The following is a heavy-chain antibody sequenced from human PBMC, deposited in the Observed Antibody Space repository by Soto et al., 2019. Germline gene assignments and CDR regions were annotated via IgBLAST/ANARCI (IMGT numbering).Heavy chain of an antibody. D-gene: IGHD2-21*01. J-gene: IGHJ3*02. Sequence: SETLSLTCTVSGASVSDYYWNWIRQPPGKGLEWIGYIHYTGSSNYNPSLKSRVTMPVDTSKNQFSLKMTSVTAADTAVYYCARWGEPAVKAFDIWGQGTMVTVSS. CDR2: IHYTGSS. CDR1: GASVSDYY. CDR3: ARWGEPAVKAFDI. V-gene: IGHV4-59*02.